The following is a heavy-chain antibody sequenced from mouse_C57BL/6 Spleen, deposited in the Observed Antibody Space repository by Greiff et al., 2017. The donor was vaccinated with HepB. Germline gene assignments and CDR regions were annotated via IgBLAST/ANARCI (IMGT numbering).Heavy chain of an antibody. CDR1: GYTFTSYW. D-gene: IGHD1-1*01. V-gene: IGHV1-50*01. J-gene: IGHJ2*01. CDR2: IDPSDSYT. CDR3: ARANYYYGSSYGDY. Sequence: VQLQQSGAELVKPGASVKLSCKASGYTFTSYWMQWVKQRPGQGLEWIGEIDPSDSYTNYNQKFKGKATLTVDTSSRTAYMQLSSLTSEDSAVYYCARANYYYGSSYGDYWGQGTTLTVSS.